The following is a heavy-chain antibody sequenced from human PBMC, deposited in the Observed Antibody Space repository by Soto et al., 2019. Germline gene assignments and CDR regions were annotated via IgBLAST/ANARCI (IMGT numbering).Heavy chain of an antibody. Sequence: SLRLSCAASGFTFDDYAMHWVRQAPGKCLEWVSGLRCNSDSIGYADSVKGRFTISRDNAKNSLHLQMNGLRAEDTALYYCAKDMSASYSSSSYYFDSWCQGTLVTVSS. CDR2: LRCNSDSI. CDR3: AKDMSASYSSSSYYFDS. CDR1: GFTFDDYA. D-gene: IGHD6-6*01. J-gene: IGHJ4*02. V-gene: IGHV3-9*01.